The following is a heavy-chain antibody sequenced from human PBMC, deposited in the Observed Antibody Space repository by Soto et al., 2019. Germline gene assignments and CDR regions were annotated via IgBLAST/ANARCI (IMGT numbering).Heavy chain of an antibody. D-gene: IGHD3-9*01. V-gene: IGHV4-39*01. Sequence: SETLSLTCTVSGGSISSSSYYWGWIRQPPGKGLEWIGSIYYSGSTYYNPSLKSRVTISVDTSKNQFSLKLSSVTAADTAVYYCASLDWYGSGDYRAQRTLDTGSS. J-gene: IGHJ4*02. CDR1: GGSISSSSYY. CDR2: IYYSGST. CDR3: ASLDWYGSGDY.